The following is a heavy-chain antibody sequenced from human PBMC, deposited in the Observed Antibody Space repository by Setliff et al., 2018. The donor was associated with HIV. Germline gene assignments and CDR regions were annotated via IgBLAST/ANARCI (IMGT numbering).Heavy chain of an antibody. D-gene: IGHD1-1*01. CDR1: GGSISSGSYY. V-gene: IGHV4-61*02. CDR2: VHTSGST. CDR3: ARGGDWDDNYYMDV. Sequence: SETLSLTCTVSGGSISSGSYYWTWIRQPAGKGLEWIGRVHTSGSTIYNPSLESRVTILVDTSKNKFSLQLNSVTPEDTAVYYCARGGDWDDNYYMDVWGKGTTVTVSS. J-gene: IGHJ6*03.